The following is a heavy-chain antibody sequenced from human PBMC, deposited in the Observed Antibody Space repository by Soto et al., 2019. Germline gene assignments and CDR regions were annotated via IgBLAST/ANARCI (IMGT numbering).Heavy chain of an antibody. V-gene: IGHV3-73*02. J-gene: IGHJ6*02. D-gene: IGHD2-2*01. CDR2: IRSKANSYAT. CDR1: GFTFSGSA. CDR3: TRQRTGGYCSSTSCYGYYYGMDV. Sequence: EVQLVESGGGLVQPGGSLKLSCAASGFTFSGSAMHWVRQASGKGLEWVGRIRSKANSYATAYAASVKGRFTISRDDSKNTASLQMNSLKTEDTAVYYCTRQRTGGYCSSTSCYGYYYGMDVWGQGTTVTVSS.